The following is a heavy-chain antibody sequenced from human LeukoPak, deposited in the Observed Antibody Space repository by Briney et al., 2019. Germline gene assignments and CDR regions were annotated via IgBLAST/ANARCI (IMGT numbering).Heavy chain of an antibody. V-gene: IGHV4-59*08. D-gene: IGHD3-22*01. J-gene: IGHJ3*02. Sequence: SETLSLTCTVSGGSISSYYWSWIRQPPGKGLEWIGYIYHSGSTNYNPSLKSRVTISVDTSKNQFSLKLSSVTAADTAVYFCARGPYSYDSSGAFDIWGQGTMVTVSS. CDR1: GGSISSYY. CDR2: IYHSGST. CDR3: ARGPYSYDSSGAFDI.